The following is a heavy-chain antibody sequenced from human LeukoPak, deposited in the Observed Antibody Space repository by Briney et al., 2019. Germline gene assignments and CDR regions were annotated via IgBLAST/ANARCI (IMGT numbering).Heavy chain of an antibody. V-gene: IGHV1-18*01. J-gene: IGHJ4*02. D-gene: IGHD6-13*01. CDR3: ARDTTYSSIFFDY. CDR1: GYTFNRYG. CDR2: ISPYNGNT. Sequence: GASVKVSCKASGYTFNRYGITWVRQAPGQGLEWMGWISPYNGNTNYAQKFQGRVTMTTDKSTSTAYMELRTLRSDDTAVYYCARDTTYSSIFFDYWGQGTLVIVSS.